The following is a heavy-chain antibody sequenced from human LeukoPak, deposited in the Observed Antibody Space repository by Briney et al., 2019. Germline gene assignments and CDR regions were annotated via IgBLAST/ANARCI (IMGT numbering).Heavy chain of an antibody. CDR1: SGSISSSSYY. Sequence: SETLSLTCTVSSGSISSSSYYWGWIRQPPGKVMECIGSIYYSGKTYYNPSIKSRVTISVDTSKNQCCLKLSAVTAADTAVYYCARHWESYYYWGQGTLVTVSS. J-gene: IGHJ4*02. D-gene: IGHD1-26*01. V-gene: IGHV4-39*01. CDR2: IYYSGKT. CDR3: ARHWESYYY.